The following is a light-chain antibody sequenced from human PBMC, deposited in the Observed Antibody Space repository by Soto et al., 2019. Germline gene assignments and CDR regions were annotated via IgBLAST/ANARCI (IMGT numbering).Light chain of an antibody. CDR1: QSITYW. Sequence: DIQMTQSPSSLSASVGDRVTITCRASQSITYWLAWYQQKPGRAPKLLIYDVFNLQSGVTSRFSGSRSGTEFTLTISSLQPDDSETYYCQQYHSFSFTFGQGTKLEIK. CDR3: QQYHSFSFT. V-gene: IGKV1-5*01. J-gene: IGKJ2*01. CDR2: DVF.